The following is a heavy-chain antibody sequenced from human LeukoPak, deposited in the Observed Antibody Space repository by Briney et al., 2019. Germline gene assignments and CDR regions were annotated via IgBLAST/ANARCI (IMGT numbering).Heavy chain of an antibody. CDR1: GYSISSGYY. V-gene: IGHV4-38-2*02. CDR2: IYHSGST. CDR3: AITVGAQSPDY. Sequence: SETLSLTCTVSGYSISSGYYWGWIRQPPGKGLEWIGSIYHSGSTYYNPSLKSRVTISVDTSKNQFSLKLSSVTAADTAVYYCAITVGAQSPDYWGQGTLVTVSS. D-gene: IGHD1-26*01. J-gene: IGHJ4*02.